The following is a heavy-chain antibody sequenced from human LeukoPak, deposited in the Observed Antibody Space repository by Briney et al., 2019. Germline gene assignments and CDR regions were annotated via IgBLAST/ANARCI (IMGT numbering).Heavy chain of an antibody. D-gene: IGHD3-16*02. J-gene: IGHJ4*02. Sequence: GGSLRLSCAASGFTFSSYSMNWVRQAPGKGLEWVSSISSSSSYIYYADSVKGRFTISRDNAKNSLYLQMNSLRAEDTAVYYCARDSSSVLSYFDYWGQGTLVTVSS. CDR3: ARDSSSVLSYFDY. CDR1: GFTFSSYS. V-gene: IGHV3-21*01. CDR2: ISSSSSYI.